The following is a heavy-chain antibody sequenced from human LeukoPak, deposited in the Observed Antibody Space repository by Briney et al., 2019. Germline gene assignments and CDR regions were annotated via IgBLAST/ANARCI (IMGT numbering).Heavy chain of an antibody. CDR1: GGSISSYY. CDR2: IYYSGST. D-gene: IGHD4-11*01. CDR3: ARAPYSSGVFDY. Sequence: SETLSLTCTVSGGSISSYYWSWIRQPPGKGLEWIGYIYYSGSTNYNPSLKSRVTISVDTSKNQFSLKLSSVTAADTAVYYCARAPYSSGVFDYWGQGTLVTASS. J-gene: IGHJ4*02. V-gene: IGHV4-59*01.